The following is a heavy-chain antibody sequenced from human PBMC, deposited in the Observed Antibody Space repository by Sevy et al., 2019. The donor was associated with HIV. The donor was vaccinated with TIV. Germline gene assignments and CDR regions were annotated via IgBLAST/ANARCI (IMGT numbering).Heavy chain of an antibody. CDR1: GGSISSYY. J-gene: IGHJ4*02. CDR3: ARLRYTFGFPVFLDY. Sequence: SETLSLTCSVSGGSISSYYWSWIRQPPGKGLEWIEYSGSTNYKSSLKSRVTISVDTSKNQFSLKLSSVTAADTAVYYCARLRYTFGFPVFLDYWGQGTLVTVSS. D-gene: IGHD5-18*01. V-gene: IGHV4-59*01. CDR2: SGST.